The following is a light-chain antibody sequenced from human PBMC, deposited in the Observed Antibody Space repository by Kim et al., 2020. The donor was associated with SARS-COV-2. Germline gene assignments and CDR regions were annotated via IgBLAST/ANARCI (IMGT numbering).Light chain of an antibody. J-gene: IGKJ5*01. CDR3: QQSYNTPIT. V-gene: IGKV1-39*01. CDR1: QSISSY. CDR2: AAS. Sequence: ASVGDTVTITCRASQSISSYLIWYQQKPGKAPKLLIYAASSLQSGVPSRFSGSGSGTDFTLTISSLQPEDFATYFCQQSYNTPITFGQGTRLEIK.